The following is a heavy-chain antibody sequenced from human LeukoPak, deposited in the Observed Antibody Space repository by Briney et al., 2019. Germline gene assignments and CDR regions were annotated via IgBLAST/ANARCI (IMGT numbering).Heavy chain of an antibody. CDR3: ARDSPRDNIVYYYYTDV. D-gene: IGHD3-16*02. CDR2: IYPSGTT. Sequence: PSETLSLTCTVSGASISSSYWSWIRQSAGKGLEWIGRIYPSGTTNYNPSLRSRVTISVDKSKNQFSLNLTSVTAADTAIYYCARDSPRDNIVYYYYTDVWGKGTTVTVSS. CDR1: GASISSSY. J-gene: IGHJ6*03. V-gene: IGHV4-4*07.